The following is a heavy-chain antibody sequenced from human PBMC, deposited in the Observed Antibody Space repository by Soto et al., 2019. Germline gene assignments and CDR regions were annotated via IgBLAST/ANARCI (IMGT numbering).Heavy chain of an antibody. V-gene: IGHV1-3*01. Sequence: FQGRVTITRDTSASTAYMELSSLRSEDTAVYYCARDRTDIVLVPAAIGFDPWGQGTLVTVSS. D-gene: IGHD2-2*01. J-gene: IGHJ5*02. CDR3: ARDRTDIVLVPAAIGFDP.